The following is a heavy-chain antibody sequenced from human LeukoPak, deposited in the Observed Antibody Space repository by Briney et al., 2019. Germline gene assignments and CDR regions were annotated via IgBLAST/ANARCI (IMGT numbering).Heavy chain of an antibody. J-gene: IGHJ5*02. Sequence: SVKVSCKASGGTFSSYAINWVRQAPGQGLEWVGGIIPIFGTANYAQNFQGRVTITTDESTSTAYMELSSLRSEDTAVYYCARGGTNYYDSSGYYPPTHWFDPWGQGTLVTVSS. CDR3: ARGGTNYYDSSGYYPPTHWFDP. CDR1: GGTFSSYA. D-gene: IGHD3-22*01. V-gene: IGHV1-69*05. CDR2: IIPIFGTA.